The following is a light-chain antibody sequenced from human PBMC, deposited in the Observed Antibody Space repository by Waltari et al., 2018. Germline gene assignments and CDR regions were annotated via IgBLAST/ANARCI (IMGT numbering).Light chain of an antibody. J-gene: IGLJ2*01. CDR2: DVR. V-gene: IGLV2-14*03. Sequence: QSVLTQPASVSGSPGQSITISCTGTNSDVGAYNYVSWYQQHPGKVPKVMIYDVRNRPSGVSNRFSGSKSGNTASLTISGLQAEDEADYYCSSYTTSGTVVFGGGTKVTVL. CDR1: NSDVGAYNY. CDR3: SSYTTSGTVV.